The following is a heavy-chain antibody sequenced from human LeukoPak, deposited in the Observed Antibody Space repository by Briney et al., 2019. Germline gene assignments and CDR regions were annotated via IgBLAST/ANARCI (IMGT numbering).Heavy chain of an antibody. CDR3: ARVLLWFGELSGWFDP. Sequence: ASVKVSCKASGYTFTSYGISWVRQAPGQGLEWMGWISAYNGNTNYAQNLQGRVTMTTDTSTSTAYMELRSLRSDDTAVYYCARVLLWFGELSGWFDPWGQGTLVTVSS. J-gene: IGHJ5*02. D-gene: IGHD3-10*01. V-gene: IGHV1-18*01. CDR1: GYTFTSYG. CDR2: ISAYNGNT.